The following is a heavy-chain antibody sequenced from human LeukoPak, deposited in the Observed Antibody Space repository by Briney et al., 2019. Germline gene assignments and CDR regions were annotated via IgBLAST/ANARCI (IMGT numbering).Heavy chain of an antibody. CDR2: ISSDGSTT. V-gene: IGHV3-48*03. CDR1: GFNFNSYG. CDR3: AGEGSGWLPNS. D-gene: IGHD6-19*01. Sequence: GGSLRLSCAASGFNFNSYGMNWVRQAPGKGLEWVSHISSDGSTTYYADSVKGRFTISRDNAKNSLYLQMNSLSADDTAIYYCAGEGSGWLPNSWGQGTLVIVSS. J-gene: IGHJ4*02.